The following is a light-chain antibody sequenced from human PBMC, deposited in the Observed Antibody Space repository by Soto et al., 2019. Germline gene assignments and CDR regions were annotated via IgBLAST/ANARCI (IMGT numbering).Light chain of an antibody. J-gene: IGKJ2*01. V-gene: IGKV3-11*01. CDR3: QQRSNWPPKYT. CDR2: DAS. CDR1: QSVSNY. Sequence: EFVLTQSPATLSLSPGEGATLSCRASQSVSNYLAWYQQKPGQAPRLLIYDASNRATGIPARFSGSGSGTDFTLTISSLEPEDFAVYYCQQRSNWPPKYTFGQGTKLEIK.